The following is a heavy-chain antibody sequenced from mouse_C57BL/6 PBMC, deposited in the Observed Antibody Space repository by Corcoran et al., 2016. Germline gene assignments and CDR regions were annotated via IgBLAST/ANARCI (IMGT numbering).Heavy chain of an antibody. CDR2: INTYSGVP. V-gene: IGHV9-3*01. D-gene: IGHD1-3*01. CDR3: ARSGGRDFDV. CDR1: GYTFTTYG. J-gene: IGHJ1*03. Sequence: QIQLVQSGPELKKPGETVKISCKASGYTFTTYGMSWVKQAPGKGLKWMGWINTYSGVPTYADDFKGRFAFSLETSASTAYLQINNLKNEDPATYFCARSGGRDFDVWGTGTTVTVSS.